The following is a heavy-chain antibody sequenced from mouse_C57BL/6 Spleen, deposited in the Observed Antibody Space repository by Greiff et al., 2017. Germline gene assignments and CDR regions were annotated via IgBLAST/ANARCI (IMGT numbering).Heavy chain of an antibody. J-gene: IGHJ2*01. CDR3: ARWGYDYVYFDY. D-gene: IGHD2-4*01. Sequence: QVQLQQPGAELVRPGSSVTLSCKASGYTFTSYWMHWVKQRPIQGLEWIGNIDPSDSETHYNQKFKDKATLTVYKSSSTAYMQLSSLTSEDSAVYDRARWGYDYVYFDYWGQGTTLTVSS. CDR2: IDPSDSET. V-gene: IGHV1-52*01. CDR1: GYTFTSYW.